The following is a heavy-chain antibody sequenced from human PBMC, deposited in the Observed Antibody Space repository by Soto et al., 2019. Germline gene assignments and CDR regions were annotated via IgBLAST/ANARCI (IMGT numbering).Heavy chain of an antibody. CDR3: ARAASRWVVPAAMDYMDV. CDR2: IGTAGDT. J-gene: IGHJ6*03. D-gene: IGHD2-2*01. CDR1: GFTFSSYD. Sequence: GGSLRLSCAASGFTFSSYDMHWVRQATGKGLEWVSAIGTAGDTYYPGSVKGRFTISRENAKNSLYLQMNSLRAGDTAVYYCARAASRWVVPAAMDYMDVWGKGTTVTVSS. V-gene: IGHV3-13*01.